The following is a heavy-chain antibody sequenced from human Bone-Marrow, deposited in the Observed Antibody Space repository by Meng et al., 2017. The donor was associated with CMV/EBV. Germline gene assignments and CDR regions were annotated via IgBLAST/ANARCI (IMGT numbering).Heavy chain of an antibody. V-gene: IGHV4-39*07. J-gene: IGHJ6*02. CDR2: IYYSGST. CDR3: ARELRITMVRGVTHYYYGMDV. CDR1: GGSISSSSYY. Sequence: SETLSLTCTVSGGSISSSSYYWGWIRQPPGKGLEWIGSIYYSGSTYYNPSLKSRVTISVDTSKNQFSLKLSSVTAADTAVYYCARELRITMVRGVTHYYYGMDVWGQGTTVTVSS. D-gene: IGHD3-10*01.